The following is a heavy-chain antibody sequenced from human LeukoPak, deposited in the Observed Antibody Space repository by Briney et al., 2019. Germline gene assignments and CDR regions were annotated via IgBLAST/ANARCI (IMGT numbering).Heavy chain of an antibody. CDR1: GASINSNNYY. CDR3: ARHSAVVFADAFDI. CDR2: IYFSGST. V-gene: IGHV4-39*01. Sequence: SETLSLTCTVSGASINSNNYYWVWIRQPPGKGLEWIGSIYFSGSTYYNPSLKSRVTMSVDTSKNQFSLRLSSVTAAGTAVYYCARHSAVVFADAFDIWGQGTMVTVSS. J-gene: IGHJ3*02. D-gene: IGHD4-23*01.